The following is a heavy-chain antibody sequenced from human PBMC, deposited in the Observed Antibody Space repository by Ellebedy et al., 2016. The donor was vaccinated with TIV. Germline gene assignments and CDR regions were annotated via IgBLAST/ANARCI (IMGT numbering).Heavy chain of an antibody. Sequence: PGGSLRLSCQASGYTSPFVEYWIAWVRQVPGKGLEWVGRVDPSDSSTRYSPAWEGHVSITADMSTSTAHLQWTSVRASDSATYYCARRGAVWPDFHYGLDVWGQGTTVVVSS. CDR1: GYTSPFVEYW. CDR2: VDPSDSST. V-gene: IGHV5-10-1*01. J-gene: IGHJ6*02. D-gene: IGHD3-10*01. CDR3: ARRGAVWPDFHYGLDV.